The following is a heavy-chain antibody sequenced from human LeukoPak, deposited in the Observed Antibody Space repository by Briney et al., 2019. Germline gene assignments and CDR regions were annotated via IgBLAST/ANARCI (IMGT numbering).Heavy chain of an antibody. J-gene: IGHJ3*02. CDR1: GYTFTSYG. CDR2: ISAYNGNT. D-gene: IGHD1-26*01. Sequence: ASVKVSCKAPGYTFTSYGISWVRQAPGQGLEWMGWISAYNGNTNYAQKLQGRVTMTTDTSTSTAYMELRSLRSDDTAVYYCARVSGSYSDDAFDIWGQGTMVTVSS. CDR3: ARVSGSYSDDAFDI. V-gene: IGHV1-18*01.